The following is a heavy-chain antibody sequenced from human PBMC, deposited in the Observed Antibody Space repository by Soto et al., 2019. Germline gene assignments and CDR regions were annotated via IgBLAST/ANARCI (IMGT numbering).Heavy chain of an antibody. CDR1: GFTFRSYG. CDR2: ISSSGGTT. J-gene: IGHJ6*02. Sequence: LRLSCAVSGFTFRSYGMSWVRQAPGKGLEWVSAISSSGGTTSYADSVKGRFTISRDDSKNTLSLQMNSLRAEDTAVYYCARDLGSGWYLHYYYYGMDVWGQGTTVTVSS. V-gene: IGHV3-23*01. D-gene: IGHD6-19*01. CDR3: ARDLGSGWYLHYYYYGMDV.